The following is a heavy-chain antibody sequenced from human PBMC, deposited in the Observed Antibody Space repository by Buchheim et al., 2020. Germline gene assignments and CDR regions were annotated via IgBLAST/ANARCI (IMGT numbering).Heavy chain of an antibody. CDR1: GGSISSTSYY. Sequence: QLQLQESGPGLVKPSETLSLTCTVSGGSISSTSYYWGWIRQPPGKGLEWIGTIHYRGSTYYNPSLKNRATISVDTSKNQFSLKLSSVTAADTAVFYCARGKLEWAFDYWGQGTL. CDR3: ARGKLEWAFDY. J-gene: IGHJ4*02. CDR2: IHYRGST. V-gene: IGHV4-39*07. D-gene: IGHD1-26*01.